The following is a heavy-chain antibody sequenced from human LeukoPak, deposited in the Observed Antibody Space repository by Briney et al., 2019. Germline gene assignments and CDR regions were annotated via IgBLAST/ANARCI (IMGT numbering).Heavy chain of an antibody. CDR3: AKSLSGYYIFDY. CDR2: ITGSGGYT. V-gene: IGHV3-23*01. Sequence: PGGSLRLSCAASGFTFSNYAMTWVRQAPGKGLEWVSSITGSGGYTSYADSVKGRFTISRDNSKNTLSLQMNSLRAEDTAMYYCAKSLSGYYIFDYWGQGTLVTVSS. J-gene: IGHJ4*02. CDR1: GFTFSNYA. D-gene: IGHD3-22*01.